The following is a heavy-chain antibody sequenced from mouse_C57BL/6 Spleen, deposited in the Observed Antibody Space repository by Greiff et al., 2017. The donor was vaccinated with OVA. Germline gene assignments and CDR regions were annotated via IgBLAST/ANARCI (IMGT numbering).Heavy chain of an antibody. J-gene: IGHJ2*01. D-gene: IGHD2-4*01. CDR3: ARGDYDHYYFDY. CDR1: GYTFTSYW. CDR2: IYPGSGST. Sequence: QVQLQQPGAELVKPGASVKMSCKASGYTFTSYWIPWVKQRPGQGLEWIGDIYPGSGSTNYNEKFKSKATLTVDTSSSTAYMQLSSLTSEDSAVDYCARGDYDHYYFDYWGQGTTLTVSS. V-gene: IGHV1-55*01.